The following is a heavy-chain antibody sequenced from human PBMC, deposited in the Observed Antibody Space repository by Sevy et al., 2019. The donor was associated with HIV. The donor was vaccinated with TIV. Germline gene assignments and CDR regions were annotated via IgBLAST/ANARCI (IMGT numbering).Heavy chain of an antibody. V-gene: IGHV3-48*01. CDR3: ARDHIVVVPAAIGY. Sequence: GGSLRLSCAASGFTFSSYSMNWVRQAPGKGLEWVSYISSSSSTIYYANSVKGRFTISRDNAKNSLYLQMNSLRAEDTAVYYCARDHIVVVPAAIGYWGQGTLVTVSS. D-gene: IGHD2-2*01. J-gene: IGHJ4*02. CDR2: ISSSSSTI. CDR1: GFTFSSYS.